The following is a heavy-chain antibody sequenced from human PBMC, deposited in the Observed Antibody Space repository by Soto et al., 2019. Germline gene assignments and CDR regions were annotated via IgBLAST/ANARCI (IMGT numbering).Heavy chain of an antibody. CDR1: GGTFSDFT. J-gene: IGHJ6*02. Sequence: QVQLVQSGAELRKSGSSVKVSCKASGGTFSDFTINWVRQAPGQRLEWMGGIIPFFDTANYAERFQGRVTITADESTTTSFMEVSSLRSEDTAVYYCARNGTLTGYSYGMDVWGQGTMVTVSS. CDR2: IIPFFDTA. D-gene: IGHD1-1*01. V-gene: IGHV1-69*01. CDR3: ARNGTLTGYSYGMDV.